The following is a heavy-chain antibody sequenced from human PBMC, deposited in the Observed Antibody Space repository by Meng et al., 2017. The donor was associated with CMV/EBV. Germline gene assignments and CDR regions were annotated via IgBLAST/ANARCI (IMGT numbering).Heavy chain of an antibody. J-gene: IGHJ4*02. Sequence: GESLKISCAASGFTFSSYWMSWVRQAPGKGLEWVANIKQDGSEKYYVDSVKGRFTISRDNAKNSLYLQMNSLRAEDTAMYYCARDPEQWLDDFDYWGQGTLVTVSS. CDR3: ARDPEQWLDDFDY. V-gene: IGHV3-7*01. D-gene: IGHD6-19*01. CDR1: GFTFSSYW. CDR2: IKQDGSEK.